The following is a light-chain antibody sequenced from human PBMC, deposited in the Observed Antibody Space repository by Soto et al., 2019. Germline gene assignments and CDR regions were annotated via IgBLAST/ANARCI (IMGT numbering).Light chain of an antibody. CDR1: QGIRND. CDR3: QQSYTTPSIT. Sequence: AIQLTQSPYSLSESVGDRDTITSPESQGIRNDLGWYQQKPGKAPKLLIYAASSLQSGVPSRFSGSGSGTDFTLTISSLEPEDFATYFCQQSYTTPSITFGQGTRLEI. J-gene: IGKJ5*01. CDR2: AAS. V-gene: IGKV1-6*01.